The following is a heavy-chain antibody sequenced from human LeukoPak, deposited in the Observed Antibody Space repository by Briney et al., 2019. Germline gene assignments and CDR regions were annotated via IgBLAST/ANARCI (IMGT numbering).Heavy chain of an antibody. CDR2: IIPIFGTA. D-gene: IGHD2-2*01. CDR3: ASNIVVVPAAPVAHEYYYGMDV. V-gene: IGHV1-69*13. J-gene: IGHJ6*04. CDR1: GGTFSSYA. Sequence: ASVKVSCKASGGTFSSYAISWVRQAPGQGLEWMGGIIPIFGTANYAQKFQGRVTITADESTSTAYMELSSLRSEDTAVYYCASNIVVVPAAPVAHEYYYGMDVWGKGTTVTVSS.